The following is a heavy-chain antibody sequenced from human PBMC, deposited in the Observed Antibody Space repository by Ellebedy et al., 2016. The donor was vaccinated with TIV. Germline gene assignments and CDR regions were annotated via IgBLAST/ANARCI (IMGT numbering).Heavy chain of an antibody. D-gene: IGHD6-19*01. J-gene: IGHJ4*02. CDR1: GYSFTTHA. CDR3: VREIPYTSGWYPLGY. V-gene: IGHV1-3*01. Sequence: AASVKVSCKASGYSFTTHAIHWVRQDHGQSLEWRGWLTAGNGDTKYSQKFQDRVTITREISASTAYMELSSLRSEDTAVYSCVREIPYTSGWYPLGYWGQGTLVSVSS. CDR2: LTAGNGDT.